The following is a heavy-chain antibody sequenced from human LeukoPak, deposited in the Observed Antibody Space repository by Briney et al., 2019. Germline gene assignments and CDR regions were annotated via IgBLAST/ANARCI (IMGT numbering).Heavy chain of an antibody. Sequence: ASVKVSCTASGFXFASYYIHWVRQAPGQGLECMGIINPSCGSTSYPQKFQGRDTMTRDTSTSTVYMELSSPRSEDTAVYYCTTEIFDYGDYFHAFDIWGQGTMVTVSS. D-gene: IGHD4-17*01. CDR3: TTEIFDYGDYFHAFDI. V-gene: IGHV1-46*01. J-gene: IGHJ3*02. CDR2: INPSCGST. CDR1: GFXFASYY.